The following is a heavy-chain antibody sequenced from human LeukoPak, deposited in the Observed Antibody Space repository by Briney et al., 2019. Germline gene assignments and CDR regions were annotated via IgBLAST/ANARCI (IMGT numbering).Heavy chain of an antibody. V-gene: IGHV1-2*02. CDR3: ARGRDGYNYYFDY. CDR2: IKPNSGAT. Sequence: ASVKVSCKASGYTFTVQYMHWVRQAPGQGLEWIGLIKPNSGATSYAQQYQGRVTMTRGTSINTAYMDLSSLTSDDTAVYYCARGRDGYNYYFDYWGQGTLVTVSS. CDR1: GYTFTVQY. D-gene: IGHD5-24*01. J-gene: IGHJ4*02.